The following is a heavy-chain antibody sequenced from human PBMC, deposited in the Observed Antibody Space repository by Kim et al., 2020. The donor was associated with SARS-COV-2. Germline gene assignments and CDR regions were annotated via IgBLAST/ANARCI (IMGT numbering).Heavy chain of an antibody. V-gene: IGHV7-4-1*02. CDR2: INTNTGNP. Sequence: ASVKVSCKASGYTFTSYAMNWVRQAPGQGLEWTGWINTNTGNPTYAQGSTGRFVFSLYTSVSTAYLQISSLKAEDTAVYYCAREGPRIAAAGTPRWFDPWGQGTLVTVAS. CDR3: AREGPRIAAAGTPRWFDP. CDR1: GYTFTSYA. J-gene: IGHJ5*02. D-gene: IGHD6-13*01.